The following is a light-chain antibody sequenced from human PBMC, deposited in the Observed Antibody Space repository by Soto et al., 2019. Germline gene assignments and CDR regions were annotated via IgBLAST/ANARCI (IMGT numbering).Light chain of an antibody. CDR2: KAS. J-gene: IGKJ4*01. CDR1: QSVSIW. Sequence: DIQMTQSPSTLSASVGDRVTITCRASQSVSIWLAWYQQKPGKAPKLLIHKASTLANGVPSRFSGSGSGTDFTLTSSSLHPDDCATYYCHQYDIYPVTFGGGTKVEIK. V-gene: IGKV1-5*03. CDR3: HQYDIYPVT.